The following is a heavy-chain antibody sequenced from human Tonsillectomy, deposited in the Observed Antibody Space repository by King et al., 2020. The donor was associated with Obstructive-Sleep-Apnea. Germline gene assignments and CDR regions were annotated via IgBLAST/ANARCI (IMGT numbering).Heavy chain of an antibody. Sequence: VQLVESGGGLVQPGGSLRLSCAASGFTFSSNYMSWVRQAPGKGLEWVSVIYSGGSTYYADSVKGRFTISRDNSKNTLYLQMNSLRAEDTAVYYCARAITYYYGSGSSDYWGQGTLVTVSS. D-gene: IGHD3-10*01. CDR3: ARAITYYYGSGSSDY. J-gene: IGHJ4*02. CDR2: IYSGGST. CDR1: GFTFSSNY. V-gene: IGHV3-66*01.